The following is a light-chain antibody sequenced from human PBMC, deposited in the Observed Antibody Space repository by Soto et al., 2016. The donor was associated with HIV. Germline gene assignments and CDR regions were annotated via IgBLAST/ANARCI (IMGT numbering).Light chain of an antibody. CDR2: DDD. J-gene: IGLJ3*02. CDR3: QVWDSSSDHWV. V-gene: IGLV3-21*03. CDR1: NIGSKS. Sequence: SYELTQPPSVSVAPGKTASLTCGGNNIGSKSVHWYQQKPGQAPVLVVYDDDDRPSGIPERFSGSSSGNTATLTISRVEIGDEADYYCQVWDSSSDHWVFGGGTKLTVL.